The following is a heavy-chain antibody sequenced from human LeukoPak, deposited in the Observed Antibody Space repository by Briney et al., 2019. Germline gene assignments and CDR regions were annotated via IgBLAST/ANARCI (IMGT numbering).Heavy chain of an antibody. CDR1: GFTFSSYA. CDR2: ISSSSSYI. D-gene: IGHD1-26*01. J-gene: IGHJ4*02. CDR3: ARYPSVGNFDY. V-gene: IGHV3-21*01. Sequence: GGSLRLSCAASGFTFSSYAMHWVRQAPGKGLEWVSSISSSSSYIYYADSVKGRFTISRDNAKNSLYLQMNSLRAEDTAVYYCARYPSVGNFDYWGQGTLVTVSS.